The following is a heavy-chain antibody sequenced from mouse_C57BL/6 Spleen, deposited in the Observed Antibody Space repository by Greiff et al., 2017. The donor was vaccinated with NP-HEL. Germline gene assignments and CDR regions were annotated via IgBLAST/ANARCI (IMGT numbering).Heavy chain of an antibody. V-gene: IGHV1-53*01. D-gene: IGHD3-2*02. CDR2: INPSNGGT. CDR1: GYTFTSYW. Sequence: QVQLQQSGTELVKPGASVKLSCKASGYTFTSYWMHWVKQRPGQGLEWIGNINPSNGGTNYNEKFKSKATLTVAKSSSTAYMQLSSLTSEDSAVYECAQVSSGYVSWFAYGGQGSLVSVSA. J-gene: IGHJ3*01. CDR3: AQVSSGYVSWFAY.